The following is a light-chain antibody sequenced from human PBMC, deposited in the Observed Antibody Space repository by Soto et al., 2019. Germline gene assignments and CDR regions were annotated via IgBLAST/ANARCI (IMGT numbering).Light chain of an antibody. J-gene: IGKJ1*01. CDR1: QSISNW. V-gene: IGKV1-5*01. Sequence: DIQMTQFPSTLSASVGDRVTITCRASQSISNWLAWYQQKPGKAPKVLIYHASNLQSGVQSRFSGSGSGTEFTLTISSLKPDDFATYYCQQYNTFWTFGQGTKVDIK. CDR3: QQYNTFWT. CDR2: HAS.